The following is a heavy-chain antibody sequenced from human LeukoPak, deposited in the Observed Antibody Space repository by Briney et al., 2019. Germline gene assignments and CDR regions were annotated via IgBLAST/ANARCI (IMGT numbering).Heavy chain of an antibody. Sequence: GASVKVSCRASGYTFIGSYMHWGRQAPGQRLEWMGGINPNTGVTNNVQRFQSRVTMTTDTSISTAYMELSRLRSDDTAVYYCTSWVDTAMVYHDAFDIWGQGTMVTVSS. V-gene: IGHV1-2*02. CDR1: GYTFIGSY. J-gene: IGHJ3*02. CDR2: INPNTGVT. CDR3: TSWVDTAMVYHDAFDI. D-gene: IGHD5-18*01.